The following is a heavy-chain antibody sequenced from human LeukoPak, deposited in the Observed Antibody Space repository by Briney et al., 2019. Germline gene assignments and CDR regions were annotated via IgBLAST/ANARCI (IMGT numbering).Heavy chain of an antibody. CDR1: GFTFDDYA. Sequence: GGSLRLSCAASGFTFDDYAMHWVRQAPGKGLEWVSGITWNSGDIGYADSVKGRFTISRDNAKNSLYLQMNSLRPEDTALYHCARTDGAVDAFDIWGQGTMVTVSS. D-gene: IGHD3-16*01. J-gene: IGHJ3*02. CDR2: ITWNSGDI. CDR3: ARTDGAVDAFDI. V-gene: IGHV3-9*01.